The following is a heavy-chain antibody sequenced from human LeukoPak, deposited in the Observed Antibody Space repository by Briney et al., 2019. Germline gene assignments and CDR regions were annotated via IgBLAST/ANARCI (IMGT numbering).Heavy chain of an antibody. CDR2: ISSSSSTI. CDR3: AREGRY. CDR1: GFTFSSYS. J-gene: IGHJ4*02. V-gene: IGHV3-48*01. Sequence: GGSLRLSCAASGFTFSSYSMNWVRQAPGKGLEWVSYISSSSSTIYYADSAKGRFTISRDNAKNSLYLQMNSLRAEDTAVYYCAREGRYWGQGTLVTVSS.